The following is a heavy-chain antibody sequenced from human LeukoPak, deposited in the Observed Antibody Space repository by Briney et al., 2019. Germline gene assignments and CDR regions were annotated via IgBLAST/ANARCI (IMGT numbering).Heavy chain of an antibody. D-gene: IGHD1-26*01. CDR1: GFTFSSYW. V-gene: IGHV3-74*01. CDR2: INSDGSDT. CDR3: ARGGSPPEALGDAFDI. Sequence: GGSLRLSCAASGFTFSSYWMHWVRQGPGKGLVRVSRINSDGSDTRYADSVKGRFTISRDNAKNTLSLQMNSLRVEHTAVYFCARGGSPPEALGDAFDIWGQGTMVTVSS. J-gene: IGHJ3*02.